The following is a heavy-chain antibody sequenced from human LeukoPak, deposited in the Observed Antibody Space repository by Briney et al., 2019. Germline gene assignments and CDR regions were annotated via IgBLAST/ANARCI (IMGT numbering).Heavy chain of an antibody. CDR3: ARDSKQWLVPYYFDY. CDR2: ISSSSSYI. Sequence: GGSLRLSCAASGFTFSSYSMNWVRQAPGKGLEWVSSISSSSSYIYYADSVKGRFTISRDNAKNSLYLQMNSLRAGDTAVYYCARDSKQWLVPYYFDYWGQGTLVTVSS. CDR1: GFTFSSYS. J-gene: IGHJ4*02. D-gene: IGHD6-19*01. V-gene: IGHV3-21*01.